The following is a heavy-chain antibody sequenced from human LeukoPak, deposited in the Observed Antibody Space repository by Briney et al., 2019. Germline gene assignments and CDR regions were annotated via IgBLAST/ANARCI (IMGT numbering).Heavy chain of an antibody. Sequence: SETLSLTCTVSGGSISSYYWSWIRQPPGKGLEWIGYIYYSGSTYYNPSLKSRVTISVDTSKNQFSLKLSSVTAADTAVYYCATSSYYYGSGSYWDSYGMDVWGQGTTVTVSS. CDR1: GGSISSYY. J-gene: IGHJ6*02. CDR3: ATSSYYYGSGSYWDSYGMDV. CDR2: IYYSGST. D-gene: IGHD3-10*01. V-gene: IGHV4-30-4*01.